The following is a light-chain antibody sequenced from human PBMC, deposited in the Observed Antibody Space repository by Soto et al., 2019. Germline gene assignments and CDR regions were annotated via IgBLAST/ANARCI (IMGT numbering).Light chain of an antibody. CDR3: QTWSTDIRV. J-gene: IGLJ3*02. CDR2: LNSDGSH. Sequence: QLVLTQPPSASASLGASVKLTCTLSSGHNSYAIAWHQQQPEKGPRYLMKLNSDGSHSKGDGIPDRFSGSSSGAERYLTISSHQSEDEADYYCQTWSTDIRVFGGGTELTVL. V-gene: IGLV4-69*01. CDR1: SGHNSYA.